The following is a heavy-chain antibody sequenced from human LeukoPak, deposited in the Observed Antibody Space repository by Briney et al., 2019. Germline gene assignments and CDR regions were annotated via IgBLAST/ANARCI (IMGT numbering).Heavy chain of an antibody. CDR2: INSDGSST. V-gene: IGHV3-74*01. J-gene: IGHJ4*02. Sequence: GGSLRLSCAASGFTVSSNYMSWVRQAPGKGLEWVSRINSDGSSTSYADSVKGRFTISRDNAKNTLYLQMNSLRAEDTAVYYCARAHSSSWYYFDYWGQGTLVTVSS. CDR1: GFTVSSNY. D-gene: IGHD6-13*01. CDR3: ARAHSSSWYYFDY.